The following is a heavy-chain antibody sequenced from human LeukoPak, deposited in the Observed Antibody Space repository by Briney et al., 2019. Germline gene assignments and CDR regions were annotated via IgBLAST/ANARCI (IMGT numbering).Heavy chain of an antibody. J-gene: IGHJ4*02. CDR3: ARAALDFWSGYLIDY. CDR2: IYYSGST. CDR1: GGSIISYY. Sequence: SETLSLTCTVSGGSIISYYWSWLRQPPGKGLEWIGYIYYSGSTNYNPSLKSRVTISVYTSKNQFSLKLSSVTAADTAVYYYARAALDFWSGYLIDYWGQGTLVTVSS. D-gene: IGHD3-3*01. V-gene: IGHV4-59*01.